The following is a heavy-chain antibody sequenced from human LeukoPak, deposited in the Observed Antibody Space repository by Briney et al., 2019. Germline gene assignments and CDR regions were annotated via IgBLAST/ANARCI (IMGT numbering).Heavy chain of an antibody. Sequence: GGSLRLSCAASGFTFSSYSMNWVRQAPGKGLEWVSSISSSSSYIYYADSVKGRFTISRDNAKNSLYLQMNSLRAEDTAVYYCAKDMTIFGVVIPHGAFDIWGQGTMVTVSS. D-gene: IGHD3-3*01. CDR2: ISSSSSYI. V-gene: IGHV3-21*01. CDR1: GFTFSSYS. CDR3: AKDMTIFGVVIPHGAFDI. J-gene: IGHJ3*02.